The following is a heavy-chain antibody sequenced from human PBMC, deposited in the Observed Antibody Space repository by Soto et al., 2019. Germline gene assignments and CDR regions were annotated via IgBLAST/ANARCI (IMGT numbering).Heavy chain of an antibody. CDR2: IYYSGRT. D-gene: IGHD2-21*02. CDR3: ARQRTTVVTQAYFDH. J-gene: IGHJ4*02. CDR1: GESISSSSYY. Sequence: ETPSLTCIVSGESISSSSYYWGWIRQPPGKGLEWLGSIYYSGRTYYNPSFKSRVTISIDTSKNQLSLKLSSVTATDTAVYYCARQRTTVVTQAYFDHWGQGALVTVS. V-gene: IGHV4-39*01.